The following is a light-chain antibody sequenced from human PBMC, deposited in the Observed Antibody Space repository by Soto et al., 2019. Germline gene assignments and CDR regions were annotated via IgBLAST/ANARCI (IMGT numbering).Light chain of an antibody. V-gene: IGLV2-14*01. Sequence: QSVLTQPGSVSGSPGQSITISCTGTSSDVGGYNYVSWYQQHPGKAPKLMIYDVSNRPSGVSNRFSGSKSGNTASLTISGLQAEDEADYYCSSYTSSSVVFGGGTQLTVL. CDR3: SSYTSSSVV. J-gene: IGLJ2*01. CDR2: DVS. CDR1: SSDVGGYNY.